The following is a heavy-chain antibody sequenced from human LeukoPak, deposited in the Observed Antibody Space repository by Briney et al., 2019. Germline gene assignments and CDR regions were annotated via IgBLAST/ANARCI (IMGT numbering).Heavy chain of an antibody. Sequence: SETLSLTCAVSGYSISSGYYWGWIRQPPVKGLEWIGNIYHRGSTYYNPSLKSRVTISLDTSKNQFSLKLSSVTAADTAVYYCARGGYSGYGQFDYWGQGTLVTVSS. CDR1: GYSISSGYY. D-gene: IGHD5-12*01. J-gene: IGHJ4*02. CDR3: ARGGYSGYGQFDY. V-gene: IGHV4-38-2*01. CDR2: IYHRGST.